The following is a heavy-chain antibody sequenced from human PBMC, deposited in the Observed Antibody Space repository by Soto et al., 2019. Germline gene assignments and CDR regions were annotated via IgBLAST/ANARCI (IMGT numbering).Heavy chain of an antibody. Sequence: QVQLQESGPGLVKPSQTLSLTCTVSGGSISSGGYYWSWIRQHPGKGLEWIGYIYYSGSTYYNPSLKGRVTISVDTSKNQFYLKLSSVTAADTAVYYCARGKIMTTVTSWYFDYWGQGTLVTVSS. CDR2: IYYSGST. J-gene: IGHJ4*02. D-gene: IGHD4-17*01. CDR1: GGSISSGGYY. V-gene: IGHV4-31*03. CDR3: ARGKIMTTVTSWYFDY.